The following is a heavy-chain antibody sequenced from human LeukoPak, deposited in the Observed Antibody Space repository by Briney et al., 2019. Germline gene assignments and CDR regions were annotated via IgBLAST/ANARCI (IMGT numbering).Heavy chain of an antibody. CDR2: ISWNSGSI. CDR1: GFTFDDYA. J-gene: IGHJ4*02. V-gene: IGHV3-9*01. D-gene: IGHD3-3*01. Sequence: GGSLRLSCAASGFTFDDYAMHWVRQAPGKGLEWVSGISWNSGSIGYADSVKSRFTISRDNAKNSLYLQMNSLRAEDTAVYYCARDFWSGYYALDYWGQGTLVTVSS. CDR3: ARDFWSGYYALDY.